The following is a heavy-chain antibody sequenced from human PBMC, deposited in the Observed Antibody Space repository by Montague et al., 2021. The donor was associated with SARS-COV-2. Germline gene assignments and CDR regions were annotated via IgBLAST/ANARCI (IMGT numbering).Heavy chain of an antibody. V-gene: IGHV4-34*01. J-gene: IGHJ5*02. CDR1: GGSLSGYY. D-gene: IGHD3-3*01. Sequence: SETLSLTCAVYGGSLSGYYWAWIRQTPGKGLEWIGEINHSGNTSYNPSLKSRLTISVDTSKKQFSLKLSSVTTADTAVYYRARGADYDFWSGYLRYKWFDPWGLGTPVTVSS. CDR3: ARGADYDFWSGYLRYKWFDP. CDR2: INHSGNT.